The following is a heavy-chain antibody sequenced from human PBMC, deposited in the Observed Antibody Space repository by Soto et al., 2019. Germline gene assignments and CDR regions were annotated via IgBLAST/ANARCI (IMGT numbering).Heavy chain of an antibody. V-gene: IGHV4-30-4*01. Sequence: NPSLTLSRTGTVSRGAQNSGDFYWRWIRQPPGRGLELIGNIYYSGSTYYNPSLRSRAIMSVDTSQNQFSLKLSSLTAAGTAVYFCARADDFSDRFDCWGQGALVTVSS. D-gene: IGHD4-17*01. J-gene: IGHJ4*02. CDR1: RGAQNSGDFY. CDR3: ARADDFSDRFDC. CDR2: IYYSGST.